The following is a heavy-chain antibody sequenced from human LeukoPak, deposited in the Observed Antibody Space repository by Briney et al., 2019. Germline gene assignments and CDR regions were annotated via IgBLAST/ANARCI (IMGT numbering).Heavy chain of an antibody. J-gene: IGHJ4*02. Sequence: GGSLRLSCTASGFPFIEYSMNWVRQAPGKGLEWVSAISGSGGSTYYADSVKGRFTISRDNSKNTLYLQMNSLRAEDTAVYYCANVFFGSGSYYAHYWGQGTLVTVSS. V-gene: IGHV3-23*01. CDR3: ANVFFGSGSYYAHY. CDR2: ISGSGGST. D-gene: IGHD3-10*01. CDR1: GFPFIEYS.